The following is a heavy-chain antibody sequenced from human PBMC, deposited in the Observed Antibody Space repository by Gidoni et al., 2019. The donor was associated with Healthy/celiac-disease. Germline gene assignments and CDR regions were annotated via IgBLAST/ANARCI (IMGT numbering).Heavy chain of an antibody. CDR3: AGDGIGTSLYYYYGMDV. Sequence: HVQLVQSGAEGKKPGYSVKVSCKASGGTFSSYAISWVRQAPGQGLEWLGGIIPIFGTENYAQKFQGRVTITADESTSTAYMELSSLRSEDTAVYYCAGDGIGTSLYYYYGMDVWGQGTTVTVSS. CDR2: IIPIFGTE. CDR1: GGTFSSYA. D-gene: IGHD2-2*01. J-gene: IGHJ6*02. V-gene: IGHV1-69*01.